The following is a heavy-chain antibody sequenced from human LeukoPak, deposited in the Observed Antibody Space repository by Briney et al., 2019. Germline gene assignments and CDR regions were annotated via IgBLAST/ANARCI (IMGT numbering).Heavy chain of an antibody. V-gene: IGHV4-38-2*02. CDR3: ARQGGVTSTYQHFDY. CDR1: GYSISSGYY. D-gene: IGHD2-2*01. Sequence: SETLSLTCTVSGYSISSGYYWGWIRQPPGKGLEWIGTIHHSGSTYSNPSLKSRVTISVDTSKSQFSLKLSSVTAADTAVFYCARQGGVTSTYQHFDYWGRGTLVTVSS. J-gene: IGHJ4*02. CDR2: IHHSGST.